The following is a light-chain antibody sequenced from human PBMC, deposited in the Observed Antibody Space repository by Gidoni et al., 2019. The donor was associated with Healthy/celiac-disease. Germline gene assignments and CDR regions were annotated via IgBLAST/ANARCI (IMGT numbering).Light chain of an antibody. CDR2: GAS. Sequence: EIVMTQSPATLSVSPGERATLSCRASQSVRSNLAWYQQKPGQVPRILIYGASTRVTGVPARFSGSGSGTEFTLTISSLQSEDFAVYYCQQYSYWPLTFXGXTKVEIK. CDR1: QSVRSN. CDR3: QQYSYWPLT. V-gene: IGKV3-15*01. J-gene: IGKJ4*01.